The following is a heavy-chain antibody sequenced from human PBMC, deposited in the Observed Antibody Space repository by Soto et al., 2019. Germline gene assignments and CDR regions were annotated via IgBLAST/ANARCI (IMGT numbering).Heavy chain of an antibody. CDR1: GLTISGKKY. CDR2: LYDVDGS. V-gene: IGHV3-53*01. J-gene: IGHJ3*01. D-gene: IGHD1-1*01. CDR3: ATWHEREHAFDV. Sequence: DVQLVESGGGLIQPGESLRLSCAAFGLTISGKKYVAWVRQAPGKGLEWVSALYDVDGSFYADSVTGRFTTSSDSSKATVYLQMNDLRPDDTAVYYCATWHEREHAFDVWGQGTTVTISS.